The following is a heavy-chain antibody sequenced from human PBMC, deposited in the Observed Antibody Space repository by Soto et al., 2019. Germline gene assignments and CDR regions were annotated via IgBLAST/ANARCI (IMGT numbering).Heavy chain of an antibody. CDR1: GGSISSGGYY. D-gene: IGHD3-3*01. CDR2: IYYSGST. V-gene: IGHV4-31*03. CDR3: ARTYDFWSGYHSYYYMDV. Sequence: PSETLSLTCTVSGGSISSGGYYWSWIRQHPGKGLEWIGYIYYSGSTYYNPSLKSRVTISVDTSKNQFSLKLSSVTAADTAVYYCARTYDFWSGYHSYYYMDVWGKGTTVTVSS. J-gene: IGHJ6*03.